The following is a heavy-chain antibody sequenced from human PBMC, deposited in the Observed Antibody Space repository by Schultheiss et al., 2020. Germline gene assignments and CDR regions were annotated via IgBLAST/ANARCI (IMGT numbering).Heavy chain of an antibody. CDR1: GFTFSSYA. V-gene: IGHV3-23*01. D-gene: IGHD5/OR15-5a*01. CDR3: AKDHGSTYPHGMDV. CDR2: ISGSDSST. J-gene: IGHJ6*02. Sequence: GGSLRLACAASGFTFSSYAMSWVRQAPGKGLEWVSTISGSDSSTYYADSVKGRFTISRDNSKNTLYLQMNSLRAEDTAVYYCAKDHGSTYPHGMDVWGQGTTVTVSS.